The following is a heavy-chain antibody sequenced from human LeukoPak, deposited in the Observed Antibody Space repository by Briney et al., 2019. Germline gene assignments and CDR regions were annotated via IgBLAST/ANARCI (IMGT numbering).Heavy chain of an antibody. J-gene: IGHJ4*02. D-gene: IGHD3-22*01. Sequence: GGSLRLSCVASGFTFSNYDMSWVRQAPGKGLEWVSLISGGGPSTYYTDSVKGRFSISRDNAKNSLYLQMNSLRAEDTAVYYCARYYYDSSGYYYVGMGGAGYWGQGTLVTVSS. CDR3: ARYYYDSSGYYYVGMGGAGY. CDR2: ISGGGPST. V-gene: IGHV3-23*01. CDR1: GFTFSNYD.